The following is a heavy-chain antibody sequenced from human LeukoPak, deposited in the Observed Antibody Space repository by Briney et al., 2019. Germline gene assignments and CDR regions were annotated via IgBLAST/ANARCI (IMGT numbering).Heavy chain of an antibody. CDR2: INPNSGGT. V-gene: IGHV1-2*02. CDR3: ARVAMVRGRFDY. CDR1: GYTFTGYY. D-gene: IGHD3-10*01. J-gene: IGHJ4*02. Sequence: GASVKVPCKASGYTFTGYYMHWVRQAPGQGLEWMGWINPNSGGTNYAQKFQGRVTMTRDTSISTAYMELSRLRSDDTAVYYCARVAMVRGRFDYWGQGTLVTVSS.